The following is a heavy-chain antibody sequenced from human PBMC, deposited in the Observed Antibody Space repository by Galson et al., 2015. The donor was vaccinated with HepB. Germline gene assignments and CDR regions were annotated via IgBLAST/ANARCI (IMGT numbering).Heavy chain of an antibody. J-gene: IGHJ4*02. V-gene: IGHV3-21*01. CDR3: ARDREYVWGSYLYIPCDYFDY. CDR1: GFTFSSYS. Sequence: SLRLSCAASGFTFSSYSMNWVRQAPGKGLEWVSSISSSSSYIYYADSVKGRFTISRDNAKNSLYLQMNSLRAEDTAVYYCARDREYVWGSYLYIPCDYFDYWGQGTLVTVSS. D-gene: IGHD3-16*02. CDR2: ISSSSSYI.